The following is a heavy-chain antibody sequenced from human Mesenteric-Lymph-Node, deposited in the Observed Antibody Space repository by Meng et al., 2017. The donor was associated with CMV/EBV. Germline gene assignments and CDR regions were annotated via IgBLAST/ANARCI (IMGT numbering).Heavy chain of an antibody. D-gene: IGHD5-18*01. J-gene: IGHJ5*02. Sequence: CPVFGGSVIRDSYYWGWIRQPPGKGLEWIGNIYDGGTTHYNPSLRSRDTISVDTSKNQFSLSLSSVTAADTAVYYCARPLGGYSFATWGQGTLVTVSS. CDR1: GGSVIRDSYY. CDR3: ARPLGGYSFAT. CDR2: IYDGGTT. V-gene: IGHV4-39*01.